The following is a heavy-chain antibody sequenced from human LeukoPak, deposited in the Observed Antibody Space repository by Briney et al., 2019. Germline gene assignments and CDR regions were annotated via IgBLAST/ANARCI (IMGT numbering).Heavy chain of an antibody. D-gene: IGHD3-16*02. CDR1: GGSISSYY. V-gene: IGHV4-59*12. CDR2: IYYSGST. Sequence: SETLSLTCTVSGGSISSYYWSWIRQPPGKGLEWIGYIYYSGSTNYNPSLKSRVTISVDTSKNQFSLKLSSVTAADTAVYYCARGGRRMITVGGLFDGMDVWGQGTTVTVSS. J-gene: IGHJ6*02. CDR3: ARGGRRMITVGGLFDGMDV.